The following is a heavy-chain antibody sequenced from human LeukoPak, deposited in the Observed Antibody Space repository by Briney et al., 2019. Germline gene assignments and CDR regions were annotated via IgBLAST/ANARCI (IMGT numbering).Heavy chain of an antibody. CDR1: GFTFSSYS. Sequence: GGSLRLSCAASGFTFSSYSMHWVRHAPGKGLEWVSYINSGSSYLYYPDSVKGRFTISRDNEKKSLYLQMHRLRDEEPGVYCCAREEDEGGPDTFGVWGQGT. J-gene: IGHJ3*01. V-gene: IGHV3-48*02. D-gene: IGHD2-15*01. CDR2: INSGSSYL. CDR3: AREEDEGGPDTFGV.